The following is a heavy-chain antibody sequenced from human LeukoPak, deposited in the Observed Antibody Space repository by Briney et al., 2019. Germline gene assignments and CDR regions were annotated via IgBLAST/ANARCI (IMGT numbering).Heavy chain of an antibody. Sequence: PGGSLRLSCAASGFTFSSYGMHWVRQAPGKGLEWVAVISYDGSNKYYADSVKGRFTISRDNSKNTLYLQMNSLRAEDTAVYYCAKEGGSYPSFDYWGQGTLVTVSS. V-gene: IGHV3-30*18. CDR3: AKEGGSYPSFDY. J-gene: IGHJ4*02. D-gene: IGHD1-26*01. CDR2: ISYDGSNK. CDR1: GFTFSSYG.